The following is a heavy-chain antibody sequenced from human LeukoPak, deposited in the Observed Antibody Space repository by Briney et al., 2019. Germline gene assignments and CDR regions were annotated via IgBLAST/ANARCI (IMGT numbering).Heavy chain of an antibody. V-gene: IGHV4-34*01. CDR1: GGSFSGYY. Sequence: PSETLSLTCAVYGGSFSGYYWSWIRQPPGKGLERIGEINHSGSTSYNPSLRSRVTISVDTSKNHFSLELSSVTAADTAVYYCARDHIRYSSTSVSPFDIWGQGTMVTVSS. CDR3: ARDHIRYSSTSVSPFDI. CDR2: INHSGST. J-gene: IGHJ3*02. D-gene: IGHD6-13*01.